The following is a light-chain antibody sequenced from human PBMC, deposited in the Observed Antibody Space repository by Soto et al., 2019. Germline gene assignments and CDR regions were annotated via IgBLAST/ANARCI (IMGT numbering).Light chain of an antibody. CDR2: GAS. CDR3: QQYNDWPWT. CDR1: QSINNN. V-gene: IGKV3-15*01. J-gene: IGKJ1*01. Sequence: EIVMTQSPATLSVSPGERATLSCRASQSINNNLAWYQQKPGQAPRLLIHGASTRATGIPARISGSGSGTEFTLTISSLQSEDFAVYYCQQYNDWPWTFGQGTEVEIK.